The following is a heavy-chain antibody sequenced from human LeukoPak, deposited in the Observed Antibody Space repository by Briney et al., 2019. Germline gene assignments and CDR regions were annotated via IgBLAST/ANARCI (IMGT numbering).Heavy chain of an antibody. CDR2: IYYSGIT. D-gene: IGHD2-2*01. V-gene: IGHV4-31*03. J-gene: IGHJ4*02. CDR1: GGSISSSAYY. Sequence: SETLSLTCTVSGGSISSSAYYWSWIRQHPGKGLEWIGYIYYSGITYYNPSLKSRVTISVDTSKNQFSLNLSSVTAADTAAYYCARGGDCSSDSCYFDYWGQGILVTVSS. CDR3: ARGGDCSSDSCYFDY.